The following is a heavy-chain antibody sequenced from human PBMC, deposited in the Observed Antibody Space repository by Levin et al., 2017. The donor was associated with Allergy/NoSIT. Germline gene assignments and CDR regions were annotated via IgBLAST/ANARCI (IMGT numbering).Heavy chain of an antibody. Sequence: ASVKVSCKSSGYTFTSHYIHWVRQAPGQGLEWMGIINPSSGSTTYPQRFQGRVTMTRDTSTSTVYMELSSLRSEDTAVFYCARGIYDNSGYYPIDYWGQGTLVTVSS. D-gene: IGHD3-22*01. J-gene: IGHJ4*02. V-gene: IGHV1-46*01. CDR3: ARGIYDNSGYYPIDY. CDR2: INPSSGST. CDR1: GYTFTSHY.